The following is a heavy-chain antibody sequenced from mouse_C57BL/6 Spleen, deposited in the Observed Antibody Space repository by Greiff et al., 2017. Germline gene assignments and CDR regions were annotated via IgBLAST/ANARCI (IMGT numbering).Heavy chain of an antibody. CDR2: INPNSGGT. V-gene: IGHV1-39*01. CDR3: AGRGYGNYLPYAMDY. CDR1: GYSFTDYN. J-gene: IGHJ4*01. Sequence: VQLQQSGPELVKPGASVKMSCKASGYSFTDYNMNWVKQSNGKSLEWIGVINPNSGGTSYNQKFKGKATLTVDQSSSTAYMQLNSLTSEDSAVYYCAGRGYGNYLPYAMDYWGQGTSVTVSS. D-gene: IGHD2-10*02.